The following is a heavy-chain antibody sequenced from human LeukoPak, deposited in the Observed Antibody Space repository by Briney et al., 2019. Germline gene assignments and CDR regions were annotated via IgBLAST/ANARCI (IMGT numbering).Heavy chain of an antibody. V-gene: IGHV3-74*01. J-gene: IGHJ6*04. CDR3: AELGITMIGGV. Sequence: GGSLRLSCAASGFTFSSYWMHWVRQAPGKGLVWVSRINYDGSSTNYADSVKGRFTISRDNAKNSLYLQMNSLRAEDTAVYYCAELGITMIGGVWGKGTTVTISS. CDR2: INYDGSST. D-gene: IGHD3-10*02. CDR1: GFTFSSYW.